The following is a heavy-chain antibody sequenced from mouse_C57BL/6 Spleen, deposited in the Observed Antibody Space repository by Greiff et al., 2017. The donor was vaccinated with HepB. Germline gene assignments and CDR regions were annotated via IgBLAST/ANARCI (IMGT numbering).Heavy chain of an antibody. Sequence: QVQLQQSGAELVRPGTSVKVSCKASGYAFTNYLIEWVKQRPGQGLEWIGVINPGSGGTNYNEKFKGKATLTADKSSSTAYMQLSSLTSEDSAVYFCARSGQLRHSFTHYYAMDYWGQGTSVTVSS. D-gene: IGHD3-2*02. CDR1: GYAFTNYL. J-gene: IGHJ4*01. CDR3: ARSGQLRHSFTHYYAMDY. CDR2: INPGSGGT. V-gene: IGHV1-54*01.